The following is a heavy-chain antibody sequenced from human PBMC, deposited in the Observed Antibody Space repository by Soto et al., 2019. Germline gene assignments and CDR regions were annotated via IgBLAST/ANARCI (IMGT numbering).Heavy chain of an antibody. V-gene: IGHV4-34*01. CDR1: GGSFSGYY. D-gene: IGHD4-4*01. CDR3: ASRGGYDYSTRLSYYYGMDV. CDR2: INHSGST. J-gene: IGHJ6*02. Sequence: PXGTMSLTCAVYGGSFSGYYWSWIRQPPGKGLEWIGEINHSGSTNYNPSLKSRVTISVDTSKNQFSPKLSSVTAADTAVYYCASRGGYDYSTRLSYYYGMDVWGQGTMVTVSS.